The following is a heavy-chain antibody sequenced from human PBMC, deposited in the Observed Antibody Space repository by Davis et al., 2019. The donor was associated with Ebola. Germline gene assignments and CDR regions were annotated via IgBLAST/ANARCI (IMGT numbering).Heavy chain of an antibody. J-gene: IGHJ4*02. CDR2: TYYNSKWYS. CDR3: ATGWLRGGGFAS. CDR1: GNSVSSNSAA. D-gene: IGHD5-12*01. Sequence: PSETLSLTCAISGNSVSSNSAACNWIRQSPSRGLEWLGRTYYNSKWYSDYALSVKSRITINPDTSKNQFSLQLTSVTPEDTAVYYCATGWLRGGGFASWGQGTLVIVSS. V-gene: IGHV6-1*01.